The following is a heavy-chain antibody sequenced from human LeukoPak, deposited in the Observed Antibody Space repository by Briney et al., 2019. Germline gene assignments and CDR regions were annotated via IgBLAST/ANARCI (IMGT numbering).Heavy chain of an antibody. D-gene: IGHD3-16*01. CDR2: IKPDGSEK. J-gene: IGHJ4*02. Sequence: GGSLRLSCAASGFTVSSNYMSWVRQAPGKGLECVADIKPDGSEKYYVDSVKGRFTISRDNAKNSVYLQMNSLRVEDAAVYYCARSNWGPDYWGQGTLVTVSS. CDR1: GFTVSSNY. CDR3: ARSNWGPDY. V-gene: IGHV3-7*01.